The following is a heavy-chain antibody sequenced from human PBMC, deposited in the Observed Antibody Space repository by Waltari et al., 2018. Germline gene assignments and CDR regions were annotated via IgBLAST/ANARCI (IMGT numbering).Heavy chain of an antibody. CDR2: IYYSGST. D-gene: IGHD3-16*02. V-gene: IGHV4-59*01. J-gene: IGHJ4*02. CDR3: TRVLMITFGGVIVKGGFDY. Sequence: QVQLQESGPGLVKPSETLSLTCTVSGGSISSYYWSWIRQPPGKGLEWIGYIYYSGSTNYNPSLKSRVTISVDTSKNQFSLKLSSVTAADTAVYYCTRVLMITFGGVIVKGGFDYWCQGTLVTVSS. CDR1: GGSISSYY.